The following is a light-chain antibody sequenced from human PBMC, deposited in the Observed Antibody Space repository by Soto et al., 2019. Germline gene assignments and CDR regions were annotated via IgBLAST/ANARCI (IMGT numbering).Light chain of an antibody. CDR1: QSVNIY. J-gene: IGKJ4*01. Sequence: EIVMTQSPATLSVSPGEXATLSCRASQSVNIYLAWYQQKPGQAPRLLIFGASYRATGIPARFSGSGSGTEFNLTISSLQSEDFAVYFCQQYDDWLRLTFGGGTKVDIK. V-gene: IGKV3D-15*01. CDR2: GAS. CDR3: QQYDDWLRLT.